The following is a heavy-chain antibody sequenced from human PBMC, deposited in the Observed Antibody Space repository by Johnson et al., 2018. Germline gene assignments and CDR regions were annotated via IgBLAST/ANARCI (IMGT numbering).Heavy chain of an antibody. Sequence: QVQLVESGPGLVKPSETLSLTCSVSGGSISFYYWNWMRQSPGKGLEWIGNIYTSGSTIYNPSLKSRVTISVDTSKNQFSLKLSSVTAADTAVYYCARGLYRLLSNAPYFDSWGQGTLVTVSS. J-gene: IGHJ4*02. CDR3: ARGLYRLLSNAPYFDS. D-gene: IGHD2-2*01. CDR2: IYTSGST. V-gene: IGHV4-59*13. CDR1: GGSISFYY.